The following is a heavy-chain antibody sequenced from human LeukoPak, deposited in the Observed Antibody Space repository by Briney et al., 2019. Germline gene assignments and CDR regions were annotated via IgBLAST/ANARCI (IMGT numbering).Heavy chain of an antibody. CDR3: ARGGDTAMVTGWYYYYYMDV. D-gene: IGHD5-18*01. CDR1: GRTFSSYA. V-gene: IGHV1-69*06. Sequence: SVKVSCKASGRTFSSYAISWVRQAPGQGLEWMGGIIPIFGTANYAQKFQGRVTITADKSTSTAYMELSSLRSEDTAVYYCARGGDTAMVTGWYYYYYMDVWGKGTTVTVSS. J-gene: IGHJ6*03. CDR2: IIPIFGTA.